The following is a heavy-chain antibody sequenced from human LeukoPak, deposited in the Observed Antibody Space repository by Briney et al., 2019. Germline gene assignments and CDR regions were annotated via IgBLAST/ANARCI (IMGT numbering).Heavy chain of an antibody. CDR1: GGSFSGYY. V-gene: IGHV4-34*01. J-gene: IGHJ6*03. CDR3: ARGRISSWYYYYMDV. CDR2: INHSGST. D-gene: IGHD6-13*01. Sequence: PPETLSLTCAVYGGSFSGYYWSWIRQPPGKGLEWIGEINHSGSTNYNPSLKSRVTISVDTSKNQFSLKLSSVTAADTAVYYCARGRISSWYYYYMDVWGKGTTVTVSS.